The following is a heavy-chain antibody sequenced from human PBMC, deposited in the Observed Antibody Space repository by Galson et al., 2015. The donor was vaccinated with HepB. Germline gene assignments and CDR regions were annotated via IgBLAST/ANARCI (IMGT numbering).Heavy chain of an antibody. D-gene: IGHD3-3*01. Sequence: SVKVSCKASGYTLTELSMHWVRQAPGKGLEWMGGFDPEDGETIYAQKFQGRVTMTEDTSTDTAYMELSSLRSEDTAVYYCATPSITIFGVELPGWFWFDPWGQGTLVTVSS. CDR3: ATPSITIFGVELPGWFWFDP. J-gene: IGHJ5*02. CDR1: GYTLTELS. V-gene: IGHV1-24*01. CDR2: FDPEDGET.